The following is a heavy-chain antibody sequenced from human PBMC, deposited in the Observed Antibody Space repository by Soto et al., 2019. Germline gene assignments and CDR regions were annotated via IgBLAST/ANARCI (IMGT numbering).Heavy chain of an antibody. D-gene: IGHD2-15*01. Sequence: QVQLQESGPGLVKPSQTLSLTCTVSGGSISSGGYYWSWIRQHPGKGLEWIGYIYYSGSTYYNPSLKSRVTISVDTSKNQFSLKLSSVTAADTAVYYCAGVQIGYCSGGSCYPLNWFDPWGQGTLVTVSS. CDR2: IYYSGST. CDR1: GGSISSGGYY. CDR3: AGVQIGYCSGGSCYPLNWFDP. V-gene: IGHV4-31*03. J-gene: IGHJ5*02.